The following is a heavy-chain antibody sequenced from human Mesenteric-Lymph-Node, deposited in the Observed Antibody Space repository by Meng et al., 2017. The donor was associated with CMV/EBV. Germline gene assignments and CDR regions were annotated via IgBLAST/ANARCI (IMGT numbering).Heavy chain of an antibody. CDR1: GFTFSRYW. J-gene: IGHJ4*02. CDR3: ARSTYNSVWYIDY. CDR2: IKYDASEE. D-gene: IGHD1-14*01. V-gene: IGHV3-7*01. Sequence: WAASGFTFSRYWMTWLRQPPGKGLHWVASIKYDASEEQYVDSAKGRFTISRDNAKHLVYLQMNSLTVEDTAVYYCARSTYNSVWYIDYWGQGALVTVSS.